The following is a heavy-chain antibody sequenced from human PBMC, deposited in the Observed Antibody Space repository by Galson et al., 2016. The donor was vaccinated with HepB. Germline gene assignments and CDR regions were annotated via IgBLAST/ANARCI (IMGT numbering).Heavy chain of an antibody. Sequence: PGKGLEWVSGISWNSVNIVSADSVEGRFTISRDNAKNSLYLQMDSLRAEDTALYYCAKGKASYSSSWYFDYWGQGTLVTVSS. D-gene: IGHD6-13*01. CDR3: AKGKASYSSSWYFDY. J-gene: IGHJ4*02. V-gene: IGHV3-9*01. CDR2: ISWNSVNI.